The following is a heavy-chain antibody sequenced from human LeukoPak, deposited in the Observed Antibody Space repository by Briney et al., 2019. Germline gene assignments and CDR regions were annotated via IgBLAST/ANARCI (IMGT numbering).Heavy chain of an antibody. J-gene: IGHJ4*02. D-gene: IGHD4-17*01. CDR1: GFIFSSFS. CDR2: ISTSGGLSSV. Sequence: GGSLRLSCAASGFIFSSFSVNWVRQAPGKGLEWVSSISTSGGLSSVYYADSVKGRFTISRDNSKNTLHLQMNSLRAEDTAVYYCAREYGDYGGGGDYWGQGTLVTVSS. V-gene: IGHV3-21*04. CDR3: AREYGDYGGGGDY.